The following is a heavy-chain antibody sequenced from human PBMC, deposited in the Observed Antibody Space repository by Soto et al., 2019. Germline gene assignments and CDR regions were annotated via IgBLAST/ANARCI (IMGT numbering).Heavy chain of an antibody. CDR2: INHSGST. CDR3: ERGRHRATMRRRWFDY. CDR1: GGSFSGYY. V-gene: IGHV4-34*01. J-gene: IGHJ4*02. D-gene: IGHD5-12*01. Sequence: QVQLQQWGAGLLKPSETLSLTCAVYGGSFSGYYWSWIRQPPGKGLEWIGEINHSGSTNYNPSLKSRVTISVDTSKNHFSLKLSSVTAADTAVFYCERGRHRATMRRRWFDYWGQGTLVTVSS.